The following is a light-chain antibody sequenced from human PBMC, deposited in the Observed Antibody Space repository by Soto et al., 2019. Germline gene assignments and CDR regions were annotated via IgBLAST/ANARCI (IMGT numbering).Light chain of an antibody. CDR3: SSFTTTSTHV. CDR2: EVN. CDR1: SSDIGAYDY. Sequence: QSVLTQPASLFGSPGQSITISCTGTSSDIGAYDYVSWFQQHPGKAPKLMISEVNNRPSGVSNRFSGSKSGNTAYLTISGLQVEDEAAYFCSSFTTTSTHVFGTGTKVTVL. J-gene: IGLJ1*01. V-gene: IGLV2-14*01.